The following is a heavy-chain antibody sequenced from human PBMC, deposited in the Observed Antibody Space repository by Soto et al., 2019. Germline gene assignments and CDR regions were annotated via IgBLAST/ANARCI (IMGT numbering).Heavy chain of an antibody. V-gene: IGHV1-2*02. CDR1: GYGLTGYY. Sequence: GASVKVSWKASGYGLTGYYMHWLRQAPGQGLEWMGWINPNSGGANYAQKFQGRVTITGDTSTSTAYMELSSLRSEDTAVYYCARGGGIAVAPIWGQGTMVTVSS. D-gene: IGHD6-19*01. CDR3: ARGGGIAVAPI. J-gene: IGHJ3*02. CDR2: INPNSGGA.